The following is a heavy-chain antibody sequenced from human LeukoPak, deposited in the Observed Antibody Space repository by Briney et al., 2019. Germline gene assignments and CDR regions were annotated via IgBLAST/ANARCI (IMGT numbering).Heavy chain of an antibody. V-gene: IGHV4-59*04. CDR3: ASYTYYDFWSGYSAFDI. Sequence: SETLSLTCTVSGGSISSYYWSWIRQPPGKGLEWIGYIYYSGSTYYNPSLKSRVTIPVDTSKNQFSLKLSSVTAADTAVYYCASYTYYDFWSGYSAFDIWGQGTMVTVSS. CDR2: IYYSGST. CDR1: GGSISSYY. J-gene: IGHJ3*02. D-gene: IGHD3-3*01.